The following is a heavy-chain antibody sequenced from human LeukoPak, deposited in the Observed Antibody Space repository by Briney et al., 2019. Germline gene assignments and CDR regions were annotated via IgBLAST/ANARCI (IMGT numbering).Heavy chain of an antibody. D-gene: IGHD3-3*01. V-gene: IGHV3-74*01. CDR3: AKDKDFWSGYYRGVPFYYGMDV. Sequence: GGSLRLSCAASGFTFSNYWMHWVRQAPGKGLVWVSRIDGDGSSTSYADSVKGRFTISRDNAKNTLYLQMHSLRAEDMAVYYCAKDKDFWSGYYRGVPFYYGMDVWGQGTTVTVSS. CDR2: IDGDGSST. J-gene: IGHJ6*02. CDR1: GFTFSNYW.